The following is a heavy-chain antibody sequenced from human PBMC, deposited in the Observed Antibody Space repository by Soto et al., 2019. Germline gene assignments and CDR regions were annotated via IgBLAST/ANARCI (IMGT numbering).Heavy chain of an antibody. J-gene: IGHJ6*02. CDR3: ARGECYALDV. V-gene: IGHV4-30-4*01. D-gene: IGHD1-26*01. CDR2: MYYSVST. CDR1: CGSISSDDYY. Sequence: QVQLQESGPGLVKPSQTLSLTCTVSCGSISSDDYYWSWIRQPPGKGLEWIAYMYYSVSTYYDPSLKSRAAISVGTSKNQVSLKLSSVTAADTAVYYCARGECYALDVWGQGTTVTVSS.